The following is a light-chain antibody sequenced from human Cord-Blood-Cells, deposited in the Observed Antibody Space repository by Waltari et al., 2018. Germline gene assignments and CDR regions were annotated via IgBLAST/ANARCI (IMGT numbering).Light chain of an antibody. CDR3: SSYTSSSTLYV. CDR2: DVS. J-gene: IGLJ1*01. V-gene: IGLV2-14*03. CDR1: SSDVCGYNY. Sequence: QSALTLPASVSGSPGQSITISCTGTSSDVCGYNYVSWYQQHPGKAPKLMIYDVSNRPSGVSNRFSGSKSGNTASLTISGLQAEDEADYYCSSYTSSSTLYVFGTGTKVTVL.